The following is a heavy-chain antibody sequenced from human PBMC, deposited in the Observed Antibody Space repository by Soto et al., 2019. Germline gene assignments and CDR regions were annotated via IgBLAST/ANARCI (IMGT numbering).Heavy chain of an antibody. J-gene: IGHJ5*02. CDR2: INYSGST. D-gene: IGHD3-10*01. CDR3: ARLPLLWFGDSNWFDP. V-gene: IGHV4-39*01. CDR1: SGSMSSSLNH. Sequence: PSETLSLTCIVSSGSMSSSLNHWGWIRQPPGKGLEWIGNINYSGSTYYNPSLKSRVTISVDTSKNQFSLTLSSVTAADTAVYYCARLPLLWFGDSNWFDPWGQGTLVTVSS.